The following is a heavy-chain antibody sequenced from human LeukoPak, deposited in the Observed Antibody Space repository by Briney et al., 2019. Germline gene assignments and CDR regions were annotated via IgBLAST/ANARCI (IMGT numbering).Heavy chain of an antibody. CDR3: AKVPAVFGVVTDDYYYYGMDV. CDR1: GFTSSSYA. CDR2: ISGSGGST. Sequence: GGSLRLSCAASGFTSSSYAMSWVRQAPGKGLEWVSAISGSGGSTYYADSVKGRFTISRDNSKNTLYLQMNSLRAEDTAVYYCAKVPAVFGVVTDDYYYYGMDVWGQGTTVTVSS. V-gene: IGHV3-23*01. D-gene: IGHD3-3*01. J-gene: IGHJ6*02.